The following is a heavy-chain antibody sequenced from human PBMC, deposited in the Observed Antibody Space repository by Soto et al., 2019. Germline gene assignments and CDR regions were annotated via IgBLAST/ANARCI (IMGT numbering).Heavy chain of an antibody. J-gene: IGHJ2*01. CDR3: VRDRWLVGPPSEFFDL. CDR1: GGSITTHY. Sequence: QVQLQESGPGLVKSSETLSLTCTVSGGSITTHYWSWIRQPPGKGLEWIGFIYHSGITKYNPSLKSRVTISVDTSKNQFSLNLNSVTAADTAVYYCVRDRWLVGPPSEFFDLWGRGTLVTVSS. CDR2: IYHSGIT. V-gene: IGHV4-59*11. D-gene: IGHD6-19*01.